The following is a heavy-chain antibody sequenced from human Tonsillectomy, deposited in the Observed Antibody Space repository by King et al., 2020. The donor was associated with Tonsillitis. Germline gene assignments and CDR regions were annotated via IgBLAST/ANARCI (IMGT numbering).Heavy chain of an antibody. Sequence: QLVQSGAEVKKPGSSVKVSCKASGGTFSNYAISWVRQAPGQGLEWMGRIIPILGIANYAQKFQGRVTITADKSTSTAYMELSSLRSEDTAVYYCATTPRTVTTYCYYYYYMDVWGKGTTVTVSS. CDR1: GGTFSNYA. V-gene: IGHV1-69*09. J-gene: IGHJ6*03. CDR3: ATTPRTVTTYCYYYYYMDV. CDR2: IIPILGIA. D-gene: IGHD4-11*01.